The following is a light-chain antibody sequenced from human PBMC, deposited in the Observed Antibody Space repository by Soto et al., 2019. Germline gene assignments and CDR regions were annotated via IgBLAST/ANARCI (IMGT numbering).Light chain of an antibody. CDR2: VAP. J-gene: IGKJ1*01. V-gene: IGKV1-39*01. CDR1: QNIENY. CDR3: QQSDTSPRT. Sequence: DTQMHQSPSSVSVSGGHIVNITGLAQQNIENYVTWYQVKPGKAPKLLLSVAPGFQGDVPSYFTGSGSGTDFTLTISSLQPEDFATYYCQQSDTSPRTFGQGTKVDIK.